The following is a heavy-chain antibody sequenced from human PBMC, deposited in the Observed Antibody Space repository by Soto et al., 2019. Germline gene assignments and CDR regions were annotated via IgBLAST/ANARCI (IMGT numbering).Heavy chain of an antibody. CDR3: ARSPYGDYDEAYYFDY. CDR1: GYTFTSYG. D-gene: IGHD4-17*01. CDR2: ISAYNGNT. J-gene: IGHJ4*02. Sequence: RASVKVSCKASGYTFTSYGISWVRQAPGQGLEWMGWISAYNGNTNYAQKLQGRVTMTTDTSTSTAYMELRSLRSDDTAVYYCARSPYGDYDEAYYFDYWGQGTLVTVSS. V-gene: IGHV1-18*01.